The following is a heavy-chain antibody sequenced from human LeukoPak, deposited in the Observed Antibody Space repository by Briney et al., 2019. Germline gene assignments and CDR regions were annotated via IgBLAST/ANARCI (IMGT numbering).Heavy chain of an antibody. J-gene: IGHJ5*02. Sequence: ASVKVSCKASGGTFSSYTISWVRQAPGQGLEWMGRIIPILGIANYAQKFQGRVTITADKSTSTAYMELSSLRSEDTAVYYCARDRRPDYGDYHWFDPWGQGTLVTVSS. CDR1: GGTFSSYT. CDR2: IIPILGIA. D-gene: IGHD4-17*01. V-gene: IGHV1-69*04. CDR3: ARDRRPDYGDYHWFDP.